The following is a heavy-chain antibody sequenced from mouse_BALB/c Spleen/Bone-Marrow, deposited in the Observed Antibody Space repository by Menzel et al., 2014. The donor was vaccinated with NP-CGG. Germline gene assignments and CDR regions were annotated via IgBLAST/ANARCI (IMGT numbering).Heavy chain of an antibody. V-gene: IGHV5-6-3*01. CDR1: GFTFRSYG. Sequence: EVKLVESGGGLVQPGGSLKLSCAASGFTFRSYGMSWVRQTPDKRLEIVANINNNGVYTYYPDSVKGRFTISRDNAKNTLYLQMSSLKSEDTAMYYCSRGVDSYSWFAYWGQGTLVTVSA. CDR2: INNNGVYT. J-gene: IGHJ3*01. D-gene: IGHD2-12*01. CDR3: SRGVDSYSWFAY.